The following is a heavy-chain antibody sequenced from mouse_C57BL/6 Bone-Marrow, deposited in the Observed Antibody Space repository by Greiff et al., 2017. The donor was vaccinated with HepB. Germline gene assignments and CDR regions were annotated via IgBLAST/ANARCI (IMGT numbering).Heavy chain of an antibody. D-gene: IGHD2-4*01. CDR1: GYTFTSYW. V-gene: IGHV1-69*01. Sequence: QVQLQQPGAELVMPGASVKLSCKASGYTFTSYWMHWVKQRPGQGLEWIGEIDPSDSYTNYNQKFKGKTTLTVDKSSSTAYMQLSSLTSEDSAVYYCASDDYEGLFDYWGQGTTLTVSS. J-gene: IGHJ2*01. CDR3: ASDDYEGLFDY. CDR2: IDPSDSYT.